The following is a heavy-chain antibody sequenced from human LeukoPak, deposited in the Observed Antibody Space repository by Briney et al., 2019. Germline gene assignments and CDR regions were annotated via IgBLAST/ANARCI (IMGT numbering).Heavy chain of an antibody. V-gene: IGHV1-69*13. CDR1: GGTFSSYA. CDR2: IIPIFGTA. CDR3: ARVIYDSSGYYYGGNGYYYGDTDY. J-gene: IGHJ4*02. Sequence: SVKVSCKASGGTFSSYAISWVRQAPGQGLEWMGGIIPIFGTANYAQKFQGRVTITADESTSTAYMELSSLRSEDTAVYYCARVIYDSSGYYYGGNGYYYGDTDYWGQGTLVTVSS. D-gene: IGHD3-22*01.